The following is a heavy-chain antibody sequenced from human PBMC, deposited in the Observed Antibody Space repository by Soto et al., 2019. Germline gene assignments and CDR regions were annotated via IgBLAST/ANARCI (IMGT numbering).Heavy chain of an antibody. Sequence: EVQLVESGGGLVQPGRSLRLSCAASGFTFDDYAMHWVRQAPGKGLEWVSGISWNSGSIGYADSVKGRFTISRDNAKNSLYLQMNSLIAEDTALYYCAKDYVDDYSEYYYMDVWGKGTTVTVSS. CDR2: ISWNSGSI. CDR3: AKDYVDDYSEYYYMDV. CDR1: GFTFDDYA. J-gene: IGHJ6*03. V-gene: IGHV3-9*01. D-gene: IGHD4-4*01.